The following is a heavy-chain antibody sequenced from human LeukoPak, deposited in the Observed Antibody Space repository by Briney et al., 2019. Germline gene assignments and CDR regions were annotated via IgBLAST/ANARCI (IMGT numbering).Heavy chain of an antibody. V-gene: IGHV4-30-2*01. CDR3: ARVRGQSGYYGLCWFDP. CDR2: IYHSGST. D-gene: IGHD3-22*01. Sequence: SETLSLTCAVSGGSISSGGYSWSWIRQPPGKGLEWIGYIYHSGSTYYNPSLKSRVTISVDRSKNQFSLKLSSVTAADTAVYYCARVRGQSGYYGLCWFDPWGQGTLVTVSS. CDR1: GGSISSGGYS. J-gene: IGHJ5*02.